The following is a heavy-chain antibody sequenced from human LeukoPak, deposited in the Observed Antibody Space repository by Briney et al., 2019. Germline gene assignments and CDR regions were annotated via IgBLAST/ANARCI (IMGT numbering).Heavy chain of an antibody. CDR2: ISWNSGSI. CDR3: ARGGGIVGASNRYYYYYMDV. J-gene: IGHJ6*03. Sequence: PGGSLRLSCAASGFTFDDYAMHWVRQAPGKGLEWVSGISWNSGSIGYADSVKGRFTISRDNAKNSLYLQMNNLRAGDTALYYCARGGGIVGASNRYYYYYMDVWGKGTTVTISS. V-gene: IGHV3-9*01. CDR1: GFTFDDYA. D-gene: IGHD1-26*01.